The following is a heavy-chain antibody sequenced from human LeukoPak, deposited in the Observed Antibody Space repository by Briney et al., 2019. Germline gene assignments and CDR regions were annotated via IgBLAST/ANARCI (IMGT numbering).Heavy chain of an antibody. D-gene: IGHD3-10*01. CDR3: AKYGSGSYPGY. CDR2: ISGNGIRT. J-gene: IGHJ4*02. V-gene: IGHV3-23*01. CDR1: GFTFNTYD. Sequence: GGSLRLSCAASGFTFNTYDMTWVRQAPGKGLEWVSAISGNGIRTNYADTVKGRFTISRDNSKNTLYLQINSLRGEDTAVYYCAKYGSGSYPGYWGQGTLVTVSS.